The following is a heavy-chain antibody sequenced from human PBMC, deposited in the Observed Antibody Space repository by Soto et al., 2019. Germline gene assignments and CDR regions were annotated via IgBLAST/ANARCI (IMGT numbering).Heavy chain of an antibody. CDR1: GFTFSSYA. J-gene: IGHJ4*02. Sequence: GGSLRLSCAASGFTFSSYAMHWVRQAPGKGLEWVAVISYDGSNKYYADSVKGRFTISRDNSKNTLYLQMNSLRAEDTAVYYCAKGSGAKNFDYWGQGTLVTVSS. V-gene: IGHV3-30-3*01. D-gene: IGHD6-19*01. CDR3: AKGSGAKNFDY. CDR2: ISYDGSNK.